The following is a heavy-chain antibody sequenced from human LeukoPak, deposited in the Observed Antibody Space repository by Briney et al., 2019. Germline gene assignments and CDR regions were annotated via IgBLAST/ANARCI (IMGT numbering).Heavy chain of an antibody. J-gene: IGHJ3*02. CDR3: ARDSYYYGSGSARPTFDI. D-gene: IGHD3-10*01. CDR2: IYRGDST. CDR1: GLTLSSYS. V-gene: IGHV3-66*01. Sequence: GGSLRLSCAASGLTLSSYSMNWVRQAPGKGLEWVSVIYRGDSTNYADSVKGRFTISRDNSKNTMYLQMNSLRVEDTAVYYCARDSYYYGSGSARPTFDIWGQGTMVTVSS.